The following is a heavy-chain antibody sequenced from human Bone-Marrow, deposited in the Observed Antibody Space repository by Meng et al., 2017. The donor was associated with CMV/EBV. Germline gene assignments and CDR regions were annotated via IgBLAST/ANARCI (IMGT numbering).Heavy chain of an antibody. CDR1: GGSIGDSRYY. CDR2: IYYTGST. V-gene: IGHV4-39*01. CDR3: ARLPSSAISPPDV. Sequence: GSLSLTCTVSGGSIGDSRYYWGWIRQPPGKGLEWIGTIYYTGSTFYNPSLKSRVTISVDTSKNQFSLKLTSVTAPDTAVYYCARLPSSAISPPDVWGQGTTVTVSS. D-gene: IGHD3-3*01. J-gene: IGHJ6*02.